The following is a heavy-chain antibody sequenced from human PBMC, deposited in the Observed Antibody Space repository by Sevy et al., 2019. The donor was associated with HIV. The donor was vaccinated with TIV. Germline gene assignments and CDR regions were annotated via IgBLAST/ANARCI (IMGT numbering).Heavy chain of an antibody. CDR2: IKQDESEK. J-gene: IGHJ4*02. D-gene: IGHD3-3*01. Sequence: GGSLRLSCAASGFTFTDYWMSWVRQTPGKGLEWVATIKQDESEKYYVDSVKGRFAISRGNDKNSVSLQMNGLRVEDAALYYCAREVGGFNWRPYYFDSWGQGTLVTVSS. CDR1: GFTFTDYW. CDR3: AREVGGFNWRPYYFDS. V-gene: IGHV3-7*01.